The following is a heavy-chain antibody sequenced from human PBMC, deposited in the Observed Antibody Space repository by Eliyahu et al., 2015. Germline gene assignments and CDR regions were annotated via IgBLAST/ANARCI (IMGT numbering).Heavy chain of an antibody. J-gene: IGHJ5*02. CDR3: ARRQQLVGFDP. CDR1: GGSFSGYY. V-gene: IGHV4-34*01. CDR2: INHSGST. Sequence: QVQLQQWGAGLLKPSETLSLTCAVYGGSFSGYYWSWIRQPPGKGLEWIGEINHSGSTNYHPSLKSRVTISVDTSKNQFSLKLSSVTAADTAVYYCARRQQLVGFDPWGQGTLVTVSS. D-gene: IGHD6-6*01.